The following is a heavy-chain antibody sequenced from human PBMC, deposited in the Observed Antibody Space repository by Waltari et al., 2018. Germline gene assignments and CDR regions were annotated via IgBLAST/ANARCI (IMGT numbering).Heavy chain of an antibody. Sequence: EVQLLESGGGLVQPGGSLRLSCAASGFTFSSYAMSWVRQAPGKGLEWVSAISGSGGRTYSADSVKGRFTISRDNSKNTLYLQMNSLRAEDTAVYYCAKGLRFLEWYPGAFDIWGQGTMVTVSS. CDR2: ISGSGGRT. D-gene: IGHD3-3*01. J-gene: IGHJ3*02. V-gene: IGHV3-23*01. CDR3: AKGLRFLEWYPGAFDI. CDR1: GFTFSSYA.